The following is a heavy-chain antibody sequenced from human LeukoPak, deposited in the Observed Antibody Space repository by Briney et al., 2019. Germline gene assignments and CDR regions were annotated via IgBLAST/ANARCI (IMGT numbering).Heavy chain of an antibody. CDR3: AREPYDFWSGPNWFDP. CDR2: IYYSGST. D-gene: IGHD3-3*01. CDR1: GGSFSGYY. Sequence: SETLSLTCAVYGGSFSGYYWSWIRQPPGKGLEWIGYIYYSGSTYYNPSLKSRVTISVDTSKNQFSLKLSSVTAADTAVYYCAREPYDFWSGPNWFDPWGQGTLVTVSS. V-gene: IGHV4-30-4*08. J-gene: IGHJ5*02.